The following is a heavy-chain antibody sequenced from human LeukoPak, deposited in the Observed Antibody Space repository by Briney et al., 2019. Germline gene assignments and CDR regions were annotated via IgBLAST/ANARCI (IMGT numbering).Heavy chain of an antibody. V-gene: IGHV3-9*01. Sequence: GGSLRLSCAASGSTFDDYAMHWVRQAPGKGLEWVSGISWNSGSIGYADSVKGRFTISRDNAKNSLYLQMNSLRAEDAALYYCAKDLAAAGTEVDYWGQGTLVTVSS. J-gene: IGHJ4*02. CDR2: ISWNSGSI. CDR1: GSTFDDYA. CDR3: AKDLAAAGTEVDY. D-gene: IGHD6-13*01.